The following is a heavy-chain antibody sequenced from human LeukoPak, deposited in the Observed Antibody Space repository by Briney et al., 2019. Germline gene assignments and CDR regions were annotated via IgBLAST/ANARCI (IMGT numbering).Heavy chain of an antibody. Sequence: GGSLRLSCAASGFTFSSYSMNWVRQAPGKGLEWVSSISSSSSYIYYADSVKGRFTISRDNSKNTLYLQMNSLRAADTAVYYCARVYYGSGSLHYYYYYMDVWGKGTTVTISS. J-gene: IGHJ6*03. CDR2: ISSSSSYI. D-gene: IGHD3-10*01. V-gene: IGHV3-21*04. CDR1: GFTFSSYS. CDR3: ARVYYGSGSLHYYYYYMDV.